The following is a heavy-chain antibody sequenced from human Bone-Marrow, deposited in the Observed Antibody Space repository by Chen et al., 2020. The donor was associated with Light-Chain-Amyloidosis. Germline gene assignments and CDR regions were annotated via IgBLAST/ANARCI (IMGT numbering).Heavy chain of an antibody. D-gene: IGHD1-20*01. CDR1: GFTFSSYW. J-gene: IGHJ4*02. CDR2: INSDGSST. CDR3: TTQGVITGMRY. V-gene: IGHV3-74*01. Sequence: EVQLVESGGGLVQPGGYLRLSCAASGFTFSSYWKHWVRQAPGKGLVLVSRINSDGSSTSYADSVKGRFTISRDNAKNTLYLQMSRLRAEDTAVYYCTTQGVITGMRYWGQGTLVTVSS.